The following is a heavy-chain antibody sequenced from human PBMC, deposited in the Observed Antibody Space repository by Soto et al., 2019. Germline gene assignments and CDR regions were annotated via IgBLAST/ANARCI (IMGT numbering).Heavy chain of an antibody. V-gene: IGHV1-18*01. CDR2: ICTDNGGT. J-gene: IGHJ4*02. Sequence: QVQLVQSGAEVKKPGASVKVSCKASGYTFTTYGISWVRQAPGQGLEWMGWICTDNGGTNYAQKFQGRVTMSTDTSTSTAYMELRSLRSDDTAIYFCARDRGWEDWWGQGTLVTVSS. D-gene: IGHD1-26*01. CDR3: ARDRGWEDW. CDR1: GYTFTTYG.